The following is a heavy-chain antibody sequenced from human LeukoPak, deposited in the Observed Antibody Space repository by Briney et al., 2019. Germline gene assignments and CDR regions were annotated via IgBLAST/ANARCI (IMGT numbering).Heavy chain of an antibody. Sequence: GGSLRLSCAASGFTFSSYAMSWVRQAPGKGLEWVSPISGSGGSTYYADSVKGRFTISRDNSKNTLYLQMNSLRVEDTAVYYCATLTTVLLWFGDFDYWGQGTLVTVSS. J-gene: IGHJ4*02. CDR1: GFTFSSYA. CDR3: ATLTTVLLWFGDFDY. D-gene: IGHD3-10*01. V-gene: IGHV3-23*01. CDR2: ISGSGGST.